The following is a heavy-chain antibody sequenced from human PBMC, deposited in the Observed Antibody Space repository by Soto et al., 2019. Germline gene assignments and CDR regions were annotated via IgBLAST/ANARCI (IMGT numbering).Heavy chain of an antibody. V-gene: IGHV3-23*01. J-gene: IGHJ4*02. D-gene: IGHD6-13*01. CDR3: ARGSSGYISSWYYFDY. CDR2: ISGIGGST. Sequence: HPGGSLRLSCAASGFTFTDYALSWVRQAPGKGLEWVATISGIGGSTYLADSVKGRLSISRDNSKNTVSLLMNSLRAEDTAVYFCARGSSGYISSWYYFDYWGRGTLVTVSS. CDR1: GFTFTDYA.